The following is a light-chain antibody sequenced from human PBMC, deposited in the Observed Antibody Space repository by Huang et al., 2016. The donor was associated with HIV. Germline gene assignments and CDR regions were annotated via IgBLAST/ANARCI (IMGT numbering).Light chain of an antibody. CDR2: GAS. CDR1: QSVSSN. J-gene: IGKJ4*01. Sequence: EIIMTQSPGTLTASPGERVTLSCRASQSVSSNLAWYHQKPGQAPRLRIYGASTRATGIQARFSGTGSGTEFTLTISSLQSEDLAVYYCQQYNQWPRTFGGGTKVEI. V-gene: IGKV3-15*01. CDR3: QQYNQWPRT.